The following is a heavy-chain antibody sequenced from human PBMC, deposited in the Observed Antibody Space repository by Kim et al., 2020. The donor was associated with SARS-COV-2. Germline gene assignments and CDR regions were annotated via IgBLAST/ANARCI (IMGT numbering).Heavy chain of an antibody. D-gene: IGHD4-17*01. Sequence: ASVKVSCKASGYTFANYALHWVRQAPGQRLEWMGWINVGNGNTRYSQKFQGRVTITRDTSASTAYMELSSLRSEDTAVYYCARGLATVTTWGKFDPWGQGTLVTVSS. V-gene: IGHV1-3*01. CDR1: GYTFANYA. CDR3: ARGLATVTTWGKFDP. J-gene: IGHJ5*02. CDR2: INVGNGNT.